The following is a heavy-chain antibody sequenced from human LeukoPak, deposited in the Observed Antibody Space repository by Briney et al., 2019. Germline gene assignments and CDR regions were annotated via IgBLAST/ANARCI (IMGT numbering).Heavy chain of an antibody. CDR3: ARDSPYDSSGYYDY. D-gene: IGHD3-22*01. Sequence: GGSLRLSCAASGFTVSSNYMSWVRQAPGKGLEWVSVIHSGGSTYYADSVKGRFTISRDNSKNTLYLQMNSLRAEDTAVYYCARDSPYDSSGYYDYWGQGTLVTVSS. V-gene: IGHV3-53*01. J-gene: IGHJ4*02. CDR1: GFTVSSNY. CDR2: IHSGGST.